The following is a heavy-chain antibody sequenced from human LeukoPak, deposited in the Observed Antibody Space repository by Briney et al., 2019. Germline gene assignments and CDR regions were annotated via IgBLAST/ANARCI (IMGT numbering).Heavy chain of an antibody. CDR1: GFTFSSYG. Sequence: GGTLRLSCAASGFTFSSYGMSWVRQAPGKGLEWVSAISGSGGSTYYADSVKGRFTISRDNSKNTLYLQMNSLRAEDTAVYYCAKDLPLTMVRGVSALDYWGQGTLVTVSS. D-gene: IGHD3-10*01. CDR2: ISGSGGST. CDR3: AKDLPLTMVRGVSALDY. V-gene: IGHV3-23*01. J-gene: IGHJ4*02.